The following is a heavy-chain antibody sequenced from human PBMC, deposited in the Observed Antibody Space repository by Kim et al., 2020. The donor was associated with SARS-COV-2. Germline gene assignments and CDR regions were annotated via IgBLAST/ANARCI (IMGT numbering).Heavy chain of an antibody. CDR1: GGSFSGYY. J-gene: IGHJ4*02. CDR2: INHSGST. V-gene: IGHV4-34*01. Sequence: SETLSLTCAVYGGSFSGYYWSWIRQPPGKGLEWIGEINHSGSTNYNPSLKSRVTISVDTSKNQFSLKLSSVTAADTAVYYCARVGRTSTKQTPLNRGSKPRSAAGTSDYWGQGTLVTVSS. D-gene: IGHD6-13*01. CDR3: ARVGRTSTKQTPLNRGSKPRSAAGTSDY.